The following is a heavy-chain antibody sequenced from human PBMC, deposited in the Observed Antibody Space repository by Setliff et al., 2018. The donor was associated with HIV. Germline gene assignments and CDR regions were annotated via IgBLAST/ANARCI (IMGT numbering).Heavy chain of an antibody. V-gene: IGHV1-2*02. D-gene: IGHD3-3*01. Sequence: ASVKVSCKTSGYIFIRYYIFWVRQAPGQGLEWMGNINPHTGVTKYAEKFQGRVTMTRDTSINTIYMELSRLRSDDTAVYYCARGLRDGFEEWFSTLDDGMDVWGQGTTVTSP. CDR1: GYIFIRYY. CDR3: ARGLRDGFEEWFSTLDDGMDV. CDR2: INPHTGVT. J-gene: IGHJ6*02.